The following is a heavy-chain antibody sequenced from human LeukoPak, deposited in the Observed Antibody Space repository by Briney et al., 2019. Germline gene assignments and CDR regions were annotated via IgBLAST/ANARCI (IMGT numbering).Heavy chain of an antibody. CDR1: GFTFSSYA. CDR2: ISGSGGST. CDR3: AKEQNLYILTMIVVAELDY. Sequence: GGSLRLSCAASGFTFSSYAMSWVRQAPGKGLEWVSAISGSGGSTYYADPVKGRFTISRDNSKNTLYLQMNSLRAEDTAVYYCAKEQNLYILTMIVVAELDYWGQGTLVTVSS. D-gene: IGHD3-22*01. J-gene: IGHJ4*02. V-gene: IGHV3-23*01.